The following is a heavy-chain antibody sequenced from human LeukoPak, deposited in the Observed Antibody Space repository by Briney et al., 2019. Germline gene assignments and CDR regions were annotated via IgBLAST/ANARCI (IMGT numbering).Heavy chain of an antibody. Sequence: GGSLRLSCAASGFTFSSYSMNWVRQAPGKGLEWVSYISSSSSTIYYADSVKGRFTISRDNAKNSLYLQTNSLRAEDTAVYYCARDRYCSSTSCYPPPFDYWGQGTLVTVSS. CDR2: ISSSSSTI. J-gene: IGHJ4*02. CDR1: GFTFSSYS. D-gene: IGHD2-2*01. CDR3: ARDRYCSSTSCYPPPFDY. V-gene: IGHV3-48*04.